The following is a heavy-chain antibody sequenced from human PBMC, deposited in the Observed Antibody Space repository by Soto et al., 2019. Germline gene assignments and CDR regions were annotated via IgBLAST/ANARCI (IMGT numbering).Heavy chain of an antibody. Sequence: QVQLVESGGGLVKPGGSLRLSCAASGFTFSDYYMSWIRQAPGKGLEWVSYISSSSSYTNYADSVKGRFTISRDNAKNSLYLQMNSLRAEDTAVYYCARDHYDSSGYPDAFDIWGQGTMVTVSS. D-gene: IGHD3-22*01. CDR1: GFTFSDYY. V-gene: IGHV3-11*06. CDR2: ISSSSSYT. J-gene: IGHJ3*02. CDR3: ARDHYDSSGYPDAFDI.